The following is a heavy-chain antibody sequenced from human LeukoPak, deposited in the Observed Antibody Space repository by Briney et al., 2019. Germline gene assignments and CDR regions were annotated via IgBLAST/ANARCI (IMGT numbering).Heavy chain of an antibody. V-gene: IGHV3-23*01. CDR1: GFTFSTYA. D-gene: IGHD4-17*01. CDR3: AKDPFGTVTTFDY. CDR2: ISGSGGST. J-gene: IGHJ4*02. Sequence: GGSLRLSCAASGFTFSTYAMSWVRQAPGKGLEWVSAISGSGGSTYYADSVKGRFTISRDNSKNTLYLQMNSLRADDTVVYYCAKDPFGTVTTFDYWGQGTLVTVSS.